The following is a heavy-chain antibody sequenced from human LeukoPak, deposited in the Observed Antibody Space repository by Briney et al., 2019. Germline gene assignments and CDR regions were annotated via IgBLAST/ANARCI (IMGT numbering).Heavy chain of an antibody. Sequence: GGSLRLSCAASGFTFSSYSMNWVRQAPGKGLEWVSSISSSSSYIYYADSVKGRFTISRDNAKNSLYLQMNSLRAEDTAVYYCAKDSRLGELSLGAWYLDLWGRGTLVSVSS. J-gene: IGHJ2*01. CDR3: AKDSRLGELSLGAWYLDL. CDR1: GFTFSSYS. V-gene: IGHV3-21*01. CDR2: ISSSSSYI. D-gene: IGHD3-16*02.